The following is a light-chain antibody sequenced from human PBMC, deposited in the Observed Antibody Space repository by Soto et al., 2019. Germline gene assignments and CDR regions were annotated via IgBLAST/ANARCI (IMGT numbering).Light chain of an antibody. CDR1: QSVSSSY. J-gene: IGKJ1*01. CDR2: GAS. Sequence: EVVLPQSPGTLSLAPGERATLPCRASQSVSSSYLAWYQQKPGQAPRLLIYGASSRATGIPDRFSGSGSGTDFTLTISRLEPEDFAVYYCQQYGSSPWTFGPGTKVDIK. CDR3: QQYGSSPWT. V-gene: IGKV3-20*01.